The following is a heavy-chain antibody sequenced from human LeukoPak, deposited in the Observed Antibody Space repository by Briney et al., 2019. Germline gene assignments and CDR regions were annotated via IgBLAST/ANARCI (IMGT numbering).Heavy chain of an antibody. V-gene: IGHV6-1*01. CDR1: GDSVSSNSAT. CDR3: ARGGVYYYGLDY. CDR2: TYYRSEWYN. J-gene: IGHJ4*02. D-gene: IGHD3-10*01. Sequence: SQTPSLTCAISGDSVSSNSATWNWIRQSPSRGLECLGRTYYRSEWYNDYAVSVKSRITITPDTSKNQFSLQLNSVTPDDTAVYCCARGGVYYYGLDYWGQGTLVTVSS.